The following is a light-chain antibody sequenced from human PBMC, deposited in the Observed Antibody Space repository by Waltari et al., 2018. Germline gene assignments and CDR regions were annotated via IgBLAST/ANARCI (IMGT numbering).Light chain of an antibody. CDR3: SSYAGKYV. CDR2: EVY. CDR1: SSDVGGNDY. J-gene: IGLJ3*02. V-gene: IGLV2-8*01. Sequence: PSASGSPGQSVTISCTGTSSDVGGNDYISWYQQHPGKAPKVIIYEVYKRPSGVPDRFSGSKSGNTASLTVSGLQAEDEANYYCSSYAGKYVFGGGTKLTVL.